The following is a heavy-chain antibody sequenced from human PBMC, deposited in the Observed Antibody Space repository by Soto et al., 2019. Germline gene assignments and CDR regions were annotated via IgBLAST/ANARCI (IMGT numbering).Heavy chain of an antibody. J-gene: IGHJ3*02. Sequence: GGSLRLSCAASGFTFSSYSMNWVRQAPGKGLEWVSYISSSSSTIYYADSVKGRFTISRDNAKNSLYLQMNSLRAEDTAVYYCARDRPNDAFDIGGQGTMVTVSS. CDR3: ARDRPNDAFDI. CDR2: ISSSSSTI. CDR1: GFTFSSYS. D-gene: IGHD6-6*01. V-gene: IGHV3-48*04.